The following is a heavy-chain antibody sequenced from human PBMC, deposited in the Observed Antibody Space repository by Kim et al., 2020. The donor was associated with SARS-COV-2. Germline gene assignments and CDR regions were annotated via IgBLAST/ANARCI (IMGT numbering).Heavy chain of an antibody. Sequence: SETLSLTCAVYGGSFSGFQWTWIRQTPGKGLEWIGEINHSGSTNYNPSLKSRVSMSVDTSKNKFSLKLTSVTAADTAVYYCARGAPGHWGQGTLVTVSS. V-gene: IGHV4-34*01. CDR1: GGSFSGFQ. CDR2: INHSGST. CDR3: ARGAPGH. J-gene: IGHJ1*01.